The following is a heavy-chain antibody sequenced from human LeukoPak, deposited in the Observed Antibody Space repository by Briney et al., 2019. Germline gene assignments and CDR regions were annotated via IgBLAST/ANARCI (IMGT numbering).Heavy chain of an antibody. Sequence: SVKVSCKASGGTFSSYAISWVRQAPGQGLEWMGGIIPIFGTANYAQKFQGRVTITADKSTSTAYMELSSLRSEDTAVYYCARKVPNDSSGYYYRGQFDPWGQGTLVTASS. V-gene: IGHV1-69*06. J-gene: IGHJ5*02. D-gene: IGHD3-22*01. CDR3: ARKVPNDSSGYYYRGQFDP. CDR2: IIPIFGTA. CDR1: GGTFSSYA.